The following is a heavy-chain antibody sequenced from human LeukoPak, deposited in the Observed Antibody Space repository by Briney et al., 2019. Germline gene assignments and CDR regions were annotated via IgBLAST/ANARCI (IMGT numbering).Heavy chain of an antibody. Sequence: PSETLSLTCTVSGGSISNGDYFWSWIRQPPGKGLEWIGYIYFSGSTYYNPSLKSRLTISVDTSKNQFSLRLSSVTAADTAVYYCARVTLTYFDYWGQGTLVTVSS. CDR2: IYFSGST. CDR1: GGSISNGDYF. CDR3: ARVTLTYFDY. J-gene: IGHJ4*02. V-gene: IGHV4-30-4*08.